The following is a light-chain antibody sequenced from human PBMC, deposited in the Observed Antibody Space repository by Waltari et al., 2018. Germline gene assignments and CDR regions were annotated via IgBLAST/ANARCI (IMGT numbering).Light chain of an antibody. Sequence: DIVMTQSPDPLAVSLGGRATINPTSSQSLLSRSDSKNFLAWYQQKPGHSPKLLIHWASTGDSGVPDRFSGSGAGTDFPLTISTLQGEDVAVYFCQHYYSTPPTFGQGTKVDIK. CDR1: QSLLSRSDSKNF. J-gene: IGKJ1*01. V-gene: IGKV4-1*01. CDR3: QHYYSTPPT. CDR2: WAS.